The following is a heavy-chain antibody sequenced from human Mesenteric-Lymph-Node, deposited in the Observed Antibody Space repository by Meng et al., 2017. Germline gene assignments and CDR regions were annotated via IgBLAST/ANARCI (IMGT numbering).Heavy chain of an antibody. D-gene: IGHD7-27*01. V-gene: IGHV3-49*04. CDR3: TRDGDISAFDY. Sequence: GGSLRLSCTASGFTFGDYAMSWVRQAPGKGLEWVGFIRSKAYGGTTEYAASVKGRFTISRDDSKSIAYLQMNSLKTEDTAVYYCTRDGDISAFDYWGQGTLVTVSS. CDR2: IRSKAYGGTT. J-gene: IGHJ4*02. CDR1: GFTFGDYA.